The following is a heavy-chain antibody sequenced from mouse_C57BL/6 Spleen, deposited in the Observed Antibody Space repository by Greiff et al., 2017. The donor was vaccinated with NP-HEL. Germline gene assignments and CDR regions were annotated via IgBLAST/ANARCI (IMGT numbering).Heavy chain of an antibody. CDR1: GYSITSDY. CDR2: ISYSGST. D-gene: IGHD3-2*02. V-gene: IGHV3-8*01. J-gene: IGHJ2*01. CDR3: ARDDSSGYFDY. Sequence: EVKLMESGPGLAKPSQTLSLTCSVTGYSITSDYWNWIRKFPGNKLEYMGYISYSGSTYYNPSLNSRISITRDTSKNQYYLQLNAVTTEDTATYDCARDDSSGYFDYWGQGTTLTVSS.